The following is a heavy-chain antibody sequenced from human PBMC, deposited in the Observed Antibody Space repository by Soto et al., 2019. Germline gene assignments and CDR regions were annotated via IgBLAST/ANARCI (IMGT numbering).Heavy chain of an antibody. Sequence: GGSLRLSCAASGFTFSSYAMSWVRQAPGKGLEWVSAISGSGGSTYYADSVKGRFTISRDNSKNTLYLQMNSLRAEDTAVYYCARTHSGRDILTFDYWGQGTLVTVSS. CDR1: GFTFSSYA. J-gene: IGHJ4*02. CDR2: ISGSGGST. V-gene: IGHV3-23*01. D-gene: IGHD3-9*01. CDR3: ARTHSGRDILTFDY.